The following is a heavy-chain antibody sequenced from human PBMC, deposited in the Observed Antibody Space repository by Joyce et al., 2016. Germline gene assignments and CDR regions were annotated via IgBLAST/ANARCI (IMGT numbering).Heavy chain of an antibody. Sequence: QVQLQQWGAGLLKPSETLSLTCDVYNGSFSTYYWTWVRQPPGKGLEWSGEINQSGSTNFNPALKSRITMSVDTSKNQFSRKLSSVTAADTAVYYCARGASVYCSGGVCHFYYYYYMDVWGKGTTVTVSS. D-gene: IGHD2-8*02. V-gene: IGHV4-34*01. CDR3: ARGASVYCSGGVCHFYYYYYMDV. CDR1: NGSFSTYY. CDR2: INQSGST. J-gene: IGHJ6*03.